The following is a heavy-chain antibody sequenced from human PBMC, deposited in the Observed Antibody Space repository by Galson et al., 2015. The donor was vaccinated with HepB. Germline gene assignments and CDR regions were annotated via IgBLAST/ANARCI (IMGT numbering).Heavy chain of an antibody. Sequence: LSLTCAVSGGSISSSNWWSWVRQPPGKGLEWIGETYHSGSTNYNPSLKSRVTISVDKSKNQFSLKLSSVTAVDTAVYYCARAIAAAGTPFDYWGQGTLVTVSS. V-gene: IGHV4-4*02. CDR2: TYHSGST. D-gene: IGHD6-13*01. CDR3: ARAIAAAGTPFDY. J-gene: IGHJ4*02. CDR1: GGSISSSNW.